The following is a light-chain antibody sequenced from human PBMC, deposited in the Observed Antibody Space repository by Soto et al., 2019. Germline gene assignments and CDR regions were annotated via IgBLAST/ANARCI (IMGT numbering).Light chain of an antibody. CDR2: GAS. CDR3: QQHGSSQT. J-gene: IGKJ4*01. V-gene: IGKV3-20*01. CDR1: QSVSSTY. Sequence: EIVLTQSPGTLSLSPGERAALSCRASQSVSSTYLAWYQQKPGQAPRLLIYGASSRATGIPDRFSGSGSGTDFTLTISRVEPEDFAVYYCQQHGSSQTLGGGTKVDIK.